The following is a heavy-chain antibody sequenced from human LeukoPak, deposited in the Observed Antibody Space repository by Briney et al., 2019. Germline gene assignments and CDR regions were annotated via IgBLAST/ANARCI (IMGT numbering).Heavy chain of an antibody. V-gene: IGHV3-69-1*01. CDR2: ILSISTI. J-gene: IGHJ1*01. CDR1: GFTFSDYY. CDR3: TKWGDYDGLTGYYDSDC. Sequence: SGGSLRLSCAASGFTFSDYYMNWVRQAPGKGLEWVSSILSISTIYFADSVKGRFTISRDNAKNSLYLQMNSLGAEDTAVYYCTKWGDYDGLTGYYDSDCWGQGTLVTVSS. D-gene: IGHD3-9*01.